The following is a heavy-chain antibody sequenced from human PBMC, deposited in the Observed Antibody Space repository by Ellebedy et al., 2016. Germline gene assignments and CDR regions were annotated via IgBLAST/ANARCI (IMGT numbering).Heavy chain of an antibody. Sequence: GESLKISCAASGFTFSSYAMHWVRQAPGKGLEWVSAISGSGGSTYYADSVEGRFTISRDNSKNTLYLQMNSLRAEDTAVYYCAKARGIVAGWGMDVWGQGTTVTVSS. CDR3: AKARGIVAGWGMDV. V-gene: IGHV3-23*01. CDR2: ISGSGGST. CDR1: GFTFSSYA. D-gene: IGHD6-19*01. J-gene: IGHJ6*02.